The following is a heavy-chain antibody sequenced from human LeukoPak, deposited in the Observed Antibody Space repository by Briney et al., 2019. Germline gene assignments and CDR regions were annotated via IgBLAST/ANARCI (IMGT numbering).Heavy chain of an antibody. CDR3: ARGNYYGSGSYSNYYYYGMDV. CDR1: GFTFSSYD. V-gene: IGHV3-13*05. J-gene: IGHJ6*04. D-gene: IGHD3-10*01. Sequence: GGSLRLSCAASGFTFSSYDMHWVRQATGKGLEWVSAIGTAGDPYYPGSVKGRFTISRENAKNSLDLQMNSLRAGDTAVYYCARGNYYGSGSYSNYYYYGMDVWGKGTTVTVSS. CDR2: IGTAGDP.